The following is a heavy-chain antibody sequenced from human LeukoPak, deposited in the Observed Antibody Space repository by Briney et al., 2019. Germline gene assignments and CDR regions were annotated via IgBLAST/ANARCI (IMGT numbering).Heavy chain of an antibody. CDR3: ATALYCSRTSCGYGMDV. D-gene: IGHD2-2*01. J-gene: IGHJ6*02. Sequence: ASVKVSCKVSGYTLTGLSMHWVRQAPGKGLEWMGGFDPEDGETIHAQKFQGRVTMTEDASTDTAYMELRSLRSEDTGVYYCATALYCSRTSCGYGMDVWGQGTTVTVSS. V-gene: IGHV1-24*01. CDR2: FDPEDGET. CDR1: GYTLTGLS.